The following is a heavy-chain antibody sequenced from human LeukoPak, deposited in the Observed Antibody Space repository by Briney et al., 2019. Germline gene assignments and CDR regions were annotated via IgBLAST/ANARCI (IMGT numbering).Heavy chain of an antibody. Sequence: SETLSLTCPVYGGSFSGYYWSWIRQPPGKGLEWIGEINHSGSTNYNPSLKSRVTISVDTPKNQFSLKLSSVTAADTAVYYCARRRYGSGSYSRFDYWGQGTLVTVSS. D-gene: IGHD3-10*01. CDR2: INHSGST. J-gene: IGHJ4*02. CDR1: GGSFSGYY. V-gene: IGHV4-34*01. CDR3: ARRRYGSGSYSRFDY.